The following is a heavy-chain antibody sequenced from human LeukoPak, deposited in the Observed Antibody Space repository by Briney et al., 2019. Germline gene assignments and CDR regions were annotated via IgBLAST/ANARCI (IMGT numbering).Heavy chain of an antibody. D-gene: IGHD3-22*01. CDR2: IYPGDSDT. J-gene: IGHJ3*02. Sequence: GESLKISCQASGSSFTSYWSGWVRQMPGKGLEWMGIIYPGDSDTRYSPSFQGQVTISADKSISTAYLQWSRLKASDTAMYYCARRVGYDSSGYYLNDAFDIWGQGTMVTVSS. CDR3: ARRVGYDSSGYYLNDAFDI. CDR1: GSSFTSYW. V-gene: IGHV5-51*01.